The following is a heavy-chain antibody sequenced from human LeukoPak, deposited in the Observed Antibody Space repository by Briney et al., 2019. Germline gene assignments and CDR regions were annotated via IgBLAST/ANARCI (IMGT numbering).Heavy chain of an antibody. CDR3: ARAKTPRPLYYFDY. Sequence: ASVKVSCKASGYTFTGYYMHWVRQAPGQGLEWMGWINPNSGGTNYAQKFQGRVTMTRDTSISTAYMELSRLRSDDTAVYYCARAKTPRPLYYFDYWGQGTLVTVSS. D-gene: IGHD1-1*01. CDR2: INPNSGGT. V-gene: IGHV1-2*02. J-gene: IGHJ4*02. CDR1: GYTFTGYY.